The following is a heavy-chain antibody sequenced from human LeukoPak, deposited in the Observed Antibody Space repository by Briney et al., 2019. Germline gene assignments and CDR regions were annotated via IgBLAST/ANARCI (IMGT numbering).Heavy chain of an antibody. CDR1: GFTVSSNY. CDR3: ARDPRYCSSTSCYDPLYYYGMDV. Sequence: TGGSLRLSCAASGFTVSSNYMSWVRQAPGKGLEWVSVIYSGGSTYYADSVKGRFTISRDNSKNTLYLQMNSLRAEDTAVYYCARDPRYCSSTSCYDPLYYYGMDVWGQGTTVTVSS. J-gene: IGHJ6*02. CDR2: IYSGGST. V-gene: IGHV3-53*01. D-gene: IGHD2-2*01.